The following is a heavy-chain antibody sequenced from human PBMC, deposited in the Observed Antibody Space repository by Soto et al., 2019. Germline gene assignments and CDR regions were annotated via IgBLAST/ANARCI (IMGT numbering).Heavy chain of an antibody. D-gene: IGHD3-10*01. CDR2: IYPGDSDT. CDR1: GYSFTNYW. V-gene: IGHV5-51*01. J-gene: IGHJ6*02. Sequence: PGESHQNPRKGSGYSFTNYWIRRVRQKHGKGLEWMGIIYPGDSDTRYSPSFQGQVTISADKSISTAYLQWSSLKASDTAMYYCARTSPYGSGSYLINGMDVLGQGTTVPVS. CDR3: ARTSPYGSGSYLINGMDV.